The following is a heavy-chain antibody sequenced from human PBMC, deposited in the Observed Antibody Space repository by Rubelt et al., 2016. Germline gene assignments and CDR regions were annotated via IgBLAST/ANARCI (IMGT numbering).Heavy chain of an antibody. CDR3: ASLGSGSYTGDDY. V-gene: IGHV3-53*01. CDR1: GLTVRSNY. D-gene: IGHD3-10*01. J-gene: IGHJ4*02. Sequence: PGGSLRLSCGASGLTVRSNYMSWVRQAPGKGLEWVSMINSAGDTYYADSVKGRFVISRDNSKNTLYLQMNGLRADDTAVYYCASLGSGSYTGDDYWGQGTLVTVSS. CDR2: INSAGDT.